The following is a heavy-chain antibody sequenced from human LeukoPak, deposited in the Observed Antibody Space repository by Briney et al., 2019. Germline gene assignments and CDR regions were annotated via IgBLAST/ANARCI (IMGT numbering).Heavy chain of an antibody. CDR3: AKGSAAVAGRFDY. Sequence: AGGSLRLSCAASGFTFSSYAMSWVRQAPGKGLEWVSAISGSGGSTYYANSVKGRFTISRDNSKNTLYLQMNSLRAEDTAVYYCAKGSAAVAGRFDYWGQGTLVTVSS. V-gene: IGHV3-23*01. CDR2: ISGSGGST. D-gene: IGHD6-19*01. CDR1: GFTFSSYA. J-gene: IGHJ4*02.